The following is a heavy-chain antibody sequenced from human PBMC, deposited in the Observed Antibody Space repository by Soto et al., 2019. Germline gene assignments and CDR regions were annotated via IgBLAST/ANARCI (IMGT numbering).Heavy chain of an antibody. V-gene: IGHV1-2*04. CDR1: GYSFTDYH. CDR3: ARGDSTDCSNGVCSFFYNHGMDV. J-gene: IGHJ6*02. D-gene: IGHD2-8*01. Sequence: GASVKVSCKASGYSFTDYHIHWVRQAPGQGLEWLGRINPKSGGPSTAQKFQGWVTMTTDTSISTASMERTRLTSDDTAIYYCARGDSTDCSNGVCSFFYNHGMDVWGQGTTVTVSS. CDR2: INPKSGGP.